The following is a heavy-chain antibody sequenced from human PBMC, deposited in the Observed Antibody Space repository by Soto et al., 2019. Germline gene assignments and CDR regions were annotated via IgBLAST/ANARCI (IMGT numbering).Heavy chain of an antibody. Sequence: QLQLQESGPGLVKPSETLSLTCTVSGGSISSTSYYWVWIHQPPGKGLEWIGSFYYSGSTYYNPSLKSRVTIAVDTSENQFALKLSSVTAADTAVYYCARQVVDGTVAGSGSFDYWGQGTLVTVSS. CDR1: GGSISSTSYY. CDR2: FYYSGST. V-gene: IGHV4-39*01. CDR3: ARQVVDGTVAGSGSFDY. J-gene: IGHJ4*02. D-gene: IGHD3-10*01.